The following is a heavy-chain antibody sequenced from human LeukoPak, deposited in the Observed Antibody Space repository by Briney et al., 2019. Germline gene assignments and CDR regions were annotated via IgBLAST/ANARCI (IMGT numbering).Heavy chain of an antibody. CDR1: GGSFSGYY. V-gene: IGHV4-34*01. CDR3: ARISPWGSKFDP. D-gene: IGHD3-10*01. J-gene: IGHJ5*02. Sequence: SETLSLTCAVYGGSFSGYYWSWIRQPPGKGLEWIGEINHSGSTNYNPSLKSRVTISVDTSKNQFSLKLSSVTAADTAVYYCARISPWGSKFDPWGQGALVTVSS. CDR2: INHSGST.